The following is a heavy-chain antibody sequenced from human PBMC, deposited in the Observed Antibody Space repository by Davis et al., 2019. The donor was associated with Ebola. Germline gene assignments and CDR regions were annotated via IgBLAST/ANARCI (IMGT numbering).Heavy chain of an antibody. V-gene: IGHV3-30*02. CDR2: IRSNGDDT. CDR1: GFIFCDYG. Sequence: GESLKISCAASGFIFCDYGMHWVRQAPGKGLEWVAIIRSNGDDTYADSVKGRFTISRDNSKNTLYLQMNRLRDEDTAVYYCAKDVERSGGSFDYWGQGTLVTVSS. CDR3: AKDVERSGGSFDY. J-gene: IGHJ4*02.